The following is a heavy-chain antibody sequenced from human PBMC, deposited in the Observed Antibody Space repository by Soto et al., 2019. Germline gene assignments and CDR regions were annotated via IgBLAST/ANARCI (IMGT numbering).Heavy chain of an antibody. CDR1: GFTFSSYA. D-gene: IGHD6-6*01. CDR3: AKDRRYSSSKLPDAFDI. Sequence: GGSLRLSCAASGFTFSSYAMSWVRQAPGKGLEWVSAISGSGGSTYYADSVKGRFTISRDNSKNTLYLQMNSLRAEDTAVYYCAKDRRYSSSKLPDAFDIWGQGTMVTVSS. J-gene: IGHJ3*02. CDR2: ISGSGGST. V-gene: IGHV3-23*01.